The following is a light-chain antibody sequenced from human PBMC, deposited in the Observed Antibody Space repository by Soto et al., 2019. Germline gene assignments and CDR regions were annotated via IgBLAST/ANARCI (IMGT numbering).Light chain of an antibody. CDR3: QQSFTTPPYT. Sequence: DVQMTQSPSSLSASIGDRVIITCRSSQIINTYLNWYQQKPGESPRLLISAASTLRSGIPSRFSGSGSGTDFTLTINSLQPEDFGTYYCQQSFTTPPYTFGQGTKLEL. V-gene: IGKV1-39*01. J-gene: IGKJ2*01. CDR2: AAS. CDR1: QIINTY.